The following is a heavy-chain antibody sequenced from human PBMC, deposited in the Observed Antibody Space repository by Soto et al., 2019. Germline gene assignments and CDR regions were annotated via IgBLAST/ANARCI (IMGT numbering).Heavy chain of an antibody. Sequence: SETLSLTCTVSGGSISSYYWSWIRQPPGKGLEWIGYIYYSGSTNYNPSLKSRVTISVDTSKNQFSLKLSSVTAADTAVYYCARRIPVDLEYYYYYGMDVWGQGTTVTVSS. CDR3: ARRIPVDLEYYYYYGMDV. J-gene: IGHJ6*02. D-gene: IGHD3-9*01. V-gene: IGHV4-59*01. CDR1: GGSISSYY. CDR2: IYYSGST.